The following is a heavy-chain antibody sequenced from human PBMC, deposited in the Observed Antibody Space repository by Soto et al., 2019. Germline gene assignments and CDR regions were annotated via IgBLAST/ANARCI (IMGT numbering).Heavy chain of an antibody. D-gene: IGHD2-2*01. Sequence: PSETLSLTCTVSGGSISSGDYYWSWIRQPPGKGLEWIGYIYYSGSTYYNPSLKSRVTISVDTSKNQFSLKLSSVTAADTAVYYCARNPTPRYCSSXSCYGRRYYYYYYGMDVWGQGTTVTVSS. CDR2: IYYSGST. CDR3: ARNPTPRYCSSXSCYGRRYYYYYYGMDV. CDR1: GGSISSGDYY. J-gene: IGHJ6*02. V-gene: IGHV4-30-4*01.